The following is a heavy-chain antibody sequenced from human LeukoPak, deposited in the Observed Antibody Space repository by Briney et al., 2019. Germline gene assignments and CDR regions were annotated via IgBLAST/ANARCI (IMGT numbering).Heavy chain of an antibody. CDR1: GYTFTSYG. CDR3: ARDDCGVHGPDAFDI. D-gene: IGHD4-17*01. V-gene: IGHV1-18*01. CDR2: ISAYNGNT. J-gene: IGHJ3*02. Sequence: ASVKVSCKASGYTFTSYGISWVRQAPGQGLEWMGWISAYNGNTNYAQKLQGRVTMTTDTSTSTAYMELRSLRSDDTAVYYCARDDCGVHGPDAFDIWGQGTMVTVSS.